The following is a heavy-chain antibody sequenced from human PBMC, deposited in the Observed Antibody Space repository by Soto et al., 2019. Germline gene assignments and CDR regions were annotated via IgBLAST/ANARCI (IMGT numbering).Heavy chain of an antibody. CDR3: AKDLYSGTSHPDY. CDR2: IAYDGSNK. Sequence: LRLSCAASGFTFNSYGMHWVRQAPGKGLDWVAAIAYDGSNKYYADSVKGRFTISRDNSKNTLYVQMNSLRAEDTAVYYCAKDLYSGTSHPDYWGHGTLVTVSS. CDR1: GFTFNSYG. D-gene: IGHD1-26*01. V-gene: IGHV3-30*18. J-gene: IGHJ4*01.